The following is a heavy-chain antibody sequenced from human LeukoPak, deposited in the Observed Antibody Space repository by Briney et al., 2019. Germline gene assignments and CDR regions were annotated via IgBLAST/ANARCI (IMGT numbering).Heavy chain of an antibody. CDR3: TRLSCLSSGGSCYYNYFDY. CDR1: GFTFSGSA. Sequence: PGGSLRLSCAASGFTFSGSAMHWVRQASGKGLEWVGRIRSKANSYATAYAASVKGRFTISRDDSKNTAYLQMNSLKTEDTAVYYCTRLSCLSSGGSCYYNYFDYWGQGTLVTVSS. J-gene: IGHJ4*02. V-gene: IGHV3-73*01. D-gene: IGHD2-15*01. CDR2: IRSKANSYAT.